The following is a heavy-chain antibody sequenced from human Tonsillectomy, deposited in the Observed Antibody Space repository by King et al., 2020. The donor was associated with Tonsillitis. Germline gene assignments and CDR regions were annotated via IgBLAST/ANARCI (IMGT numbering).Heavy chain of an antibody. CDR1: GFTFSSYS. J-gene: IGHJ3*02. CDR2: ISSSSSYI. CDR3: ARQPYYYDSSGYYFWAFDI. V-gene: IGHV3-21*01. Sequence: VQLVKSGGGLVKPGGSLRLSCAASGFTFSSYSMNWVRQAPGKGLEWVSSISSSSSYIYYADSVKGRFTISRDNAKNSLYLQMNSLRAEDTAVYYCARQPYYYDSSGYYFWAFDIWGQGTMVTVSS. D-gene: IGHD3-22*01.